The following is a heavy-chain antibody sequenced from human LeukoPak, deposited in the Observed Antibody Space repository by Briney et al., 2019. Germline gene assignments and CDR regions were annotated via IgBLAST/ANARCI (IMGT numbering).Heavy chain of an antibody. J-gene: IGHJ3*02. CDR2: ITWYGGRA. V-gene: IGHV3-20*04. Sequence: VRSPRLSCAPSAASVDEYSMSCVCDSPGKGVEWVSGITWYGGRAYYAASVKGRFTISRDNAKNSLYLQMNSLRAEDTAFYYCAGSRSLVAVAGIEGFDIWGQGTMVTVSS. D-gene: IGHD6-19*01. CDR1: AASVDEYS. CDR3: AGSRSLVAVAGIEGFDI.